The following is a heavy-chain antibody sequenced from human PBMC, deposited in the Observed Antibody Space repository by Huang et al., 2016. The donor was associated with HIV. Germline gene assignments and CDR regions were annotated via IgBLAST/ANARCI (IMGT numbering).Heavy chain of an antibody. V-gene: IGHV4-39*01. CDR2: VYQSGST. D-gene: IGHD6-13*01. CDR1: GDFISSTNYY. Sequence: QLQLQESGPGQVKPSETLSLTCTVSGDFISSTNYYWGWIRQSPGKWLEWVGSVYQSGSTNDNPSLKSRVTLSVDTSRNQFSLRLNSVTAADTAVYYCASQHIGAAATWFWGRGTQVAVSS. CDR3: ASQHIGAAATWF. J-gene: IGHJ4*02.